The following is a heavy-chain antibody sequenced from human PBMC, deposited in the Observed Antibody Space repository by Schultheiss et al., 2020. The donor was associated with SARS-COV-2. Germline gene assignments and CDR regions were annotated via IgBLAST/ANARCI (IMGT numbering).Heavy chain of an antibody. CDR2: ISGSGGST. D-gene: IGHD2-15*01. V-gene: IGHV3-23*01. J-gene: IGHJ4*02. CDR3: ARGYCSGGSCYFDY. Sequence: GGSLRLSCAASGFTFSSYAMSWVRQAPGKGLEWVSAISGSGGSTYYADSVKGRFTISRDNAKNSLYLQMNSLRAEDTAVYYCARGYCSGGSCYFDYWGQGTLVTVSS. CDR1: GFTFSSYA.